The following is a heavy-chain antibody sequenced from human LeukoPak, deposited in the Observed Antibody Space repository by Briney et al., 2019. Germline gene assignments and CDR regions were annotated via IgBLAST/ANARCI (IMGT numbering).Heavy chain of an antibody. D-gene: IGHD6-13*01. CDR2: ISGSGSTI. V-gene: IGHV3-48*03. CDR3: AKLPAAANPRYYYYMDV. CDR1: GFTFSSYE. J-gene: IGHJ6*03. Sequence: GGSLRLSCAASGFTFSSYEMNWVRQAPGKGLEWVSYISGSGSTIYYADSVKGRFTISRDNAKNSLYLQMNSLRAEDTAVYYCAKLPAAANPRYYYYMDVWGKGTTVTVSS.